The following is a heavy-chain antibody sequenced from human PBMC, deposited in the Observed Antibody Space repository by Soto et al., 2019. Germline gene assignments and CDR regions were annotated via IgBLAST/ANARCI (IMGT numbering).Heavy chain of an antibody. J-gene: IGHJ4*02. Sequence: SETLSLTCAVYGGSFSGYYWSWIRQPPGKGLEWIGEINHSGSTNYNPSLKSRVTISVDTSKNQFSLKLSSVTAADTAVYYCASFNGYSSSWPYYFDYWGQGTLVTVSS. V-gene: IGHV4-34*01. CDR3: ASFNGYSSSWPYYFDY. CDR1: GGSFSGYY. D-gene: IGHD6-13*01. CDR2: INHSGST.